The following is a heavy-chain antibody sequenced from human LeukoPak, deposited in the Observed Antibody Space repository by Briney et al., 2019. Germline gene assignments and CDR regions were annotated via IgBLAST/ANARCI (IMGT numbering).Heavy chain of an antibody. J-gene: IGHJ4*02. CDR3: AKDYYGSGTYRHFDC. CDR1: GFTFSSYA. V-gene: IGHV3-23*01. Sequence: PGGSLRLSCAASGFTFSSYAMSWVRQAPGKGLEWVSGISGSGDSTYYADSVKGRFTISRANSKNTLYLQMNSLRAEDTAVYYCAKDYYGSGTYRHFDCWGQGTLVTVSS. D-gene: IGHD3-10*01. CDR2: ISGSGDST.